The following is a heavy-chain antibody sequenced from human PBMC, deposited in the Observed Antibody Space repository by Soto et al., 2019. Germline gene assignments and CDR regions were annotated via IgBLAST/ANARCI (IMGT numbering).Heavy chain of an antibody. J-gene: IGHJ3*02. D-gene: IGHD2-21*01. Sequence: SGVSLRLSCAASGFTFSSYAMHWVRQAPGKGLEYVSAISSNGGSTYYANSVKGKFTISRDNSKNTLYLQMGSLRAEDMAVYYCARGQRDIGVRDDAFDIWGQGTMVTVSS. V-gene: IGHV3-64*01. CDR1: GFTFSSYA. CDR2: ISSNGGST. CDR3: ARGQRDIGVRDDAFDI.